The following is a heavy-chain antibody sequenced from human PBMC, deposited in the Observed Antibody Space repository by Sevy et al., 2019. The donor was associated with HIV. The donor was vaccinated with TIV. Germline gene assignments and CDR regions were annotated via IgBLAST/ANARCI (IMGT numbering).Heavy chain of an antibody. J-gene: IGHJ4*02. CDR1: GFTFSSYT. V-gene: IGHV3-21*01. D-gene: IGHD6-13*01. CDR2: ITFLSNYI. CDR3: ARGGSNWPYFDY. Sequence: LGGSLRLSCAASGFTFSSYTMNWVRQAPGKGLEWVSSITFLSNYIYYADSVKGRFTISRDNAKNSVYLQMNSLRVEDTAVYYCARGGSNWPYFDYWGQGTLVTVSS.